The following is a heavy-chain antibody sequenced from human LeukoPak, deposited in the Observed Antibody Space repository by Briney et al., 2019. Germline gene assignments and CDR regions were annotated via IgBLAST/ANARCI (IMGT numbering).Heavy chain of an antibody. J-gene: IGHJ4*02. CDR2: ISGSGGST. CDR1: GFTFSSYG. Sequence: GGSLRLSCAASGFTFSSYGMSWVRQAPGKGLEWVSTISGSGGSTYYADSVKGRFTISRDNSKNTLYLQMNSLRAENTAVYYCARGMVVAGSGAFDYWGQGTLVTVSS. V-gene: IGHV3-23*01. D-gene: IGHD2-15*01. CDR3: ARGMVVAGSGAFDY.